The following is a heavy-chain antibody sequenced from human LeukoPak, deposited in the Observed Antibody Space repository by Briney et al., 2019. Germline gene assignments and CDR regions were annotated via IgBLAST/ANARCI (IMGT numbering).Heavy chain of an antibody. CDR3: ARVKELNYDFWSGTYYYYYMDV. CDR2: MNPNSGNT. D-gene: IGHD3-3*01. Sequence: ASVKVSCKASGYTFTSYDINWVRQATGQGLEWMGWMNPNSGNTGYAQKFQGIVTITRNTSISTAYMELSSLRSEDTAVYYCARVKELNYDFWSGTYYYYYMDVWGKGTTVTVSS. V-gene: IGHV1-8*03. J-gene: IGHJ6*03. CDR1: GYTFTSYD.